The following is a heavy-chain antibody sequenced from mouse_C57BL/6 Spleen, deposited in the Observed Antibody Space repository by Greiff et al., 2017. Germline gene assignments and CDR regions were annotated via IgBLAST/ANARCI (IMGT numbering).Heavy chain of an antibody. V-gene: IGHV1-53*01. CDR1: GYTFTSYW. CDR3: ARVRYDYDGRFAY. Sequence: VQLQQPGTELVKPGASVKLSCKASGYTFTSYWMHWVKQRPGQGLEWIGNINPSNGGTNYNEKFKSKATLTVDKSSSTAYMQLSSLTSEDSAVYYCARVRYDYDGRFAYWGQGTLVTVSA. J-gene: IGHJ3*01. D-gene: IGHD2-4*01. CDR2: INPSNGGT.